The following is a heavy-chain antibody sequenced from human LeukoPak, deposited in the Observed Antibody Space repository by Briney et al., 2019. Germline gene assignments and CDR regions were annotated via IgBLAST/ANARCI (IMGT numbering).Heavy chain of an antibody. CDR1: DGSISTNY. D-gene: IGHD2-8*02. Sequence: KPSESLSLTCTVSDGSISTNYWSWIRQPAGKGLEWIGRIYASGSTNYKPSLKSRVTMSVDTSKNQFSLKLSSVTAADTAVYYCARHVMRNHPGGSSYTHAFDTWGHGTRVTVSS. J-gene: IGHJ3*02. CDR2: IYASGST. CDR3: ARHVMRNHPGGSSYTHAFDT. V-gene: IGHV4-4*07.